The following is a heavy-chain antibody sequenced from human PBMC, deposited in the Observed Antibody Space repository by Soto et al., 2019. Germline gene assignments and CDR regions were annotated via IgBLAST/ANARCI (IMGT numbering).Heavy chain of an antibody. Sequence: PSETLSLTCTVSGGSISSSSYYWSWIRQPPGKGLEWIGYIYYNGNTNYNPSLKSRVTMSVDTSRNQISLKLTTVTAADTAVYHCTRANWYSEYWGQGTLVTVSS. J-gene: IGHJ4*02. CDR2: IYYNGNT. CDR3: TRANWYSEY. CDR1: GGSISSSSYY. D-gene: IGHD7-27*01. V-gene: IGHV4-61*01.